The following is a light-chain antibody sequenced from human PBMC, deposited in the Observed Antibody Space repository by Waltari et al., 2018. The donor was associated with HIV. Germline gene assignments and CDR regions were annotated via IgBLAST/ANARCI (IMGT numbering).Light chain of an antibody. CDR1: QSVGNY. CDR2: DAS. CDR3: QQRTNWPPYS. J-gene: IGKJ2*03. Sequence: EIVLTQSPATLSLSPGESATLSCRASQSVGNYLAWYQQKPGQPPRLLIYDASNRATGIPARFSGSGSRTDFTLTISSLEPEDFAVYYCQQRTNWPPYSFGQGTKLEIK. V-gene: IGKV3-11*01.